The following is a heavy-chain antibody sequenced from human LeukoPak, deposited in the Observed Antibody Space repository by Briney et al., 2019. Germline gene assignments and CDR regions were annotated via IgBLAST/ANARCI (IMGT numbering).Heavy chain of an antibody. Sequence: SETLSLTCAVYGGSFSGYYWGWVRQPPGEGLEWIGEINHSGSTNYNPSLKSRVTISVDTYKNQFSLKLSSVTAADTAVYYCARGSRLTKPYYYYYYMDVWGKGTTVTVSS. D-gene: IGHD2-8*01. J-gene: IGHJ6*03. V-gene: IGHV4-34*01. CDR1: GGSFSGYY. CDR3: ARGSRLTKPYYYYYYMDV. CDR2: INHSGST.